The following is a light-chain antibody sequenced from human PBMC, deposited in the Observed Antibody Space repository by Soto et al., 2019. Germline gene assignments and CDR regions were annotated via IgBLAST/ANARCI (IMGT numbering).Light chain of an antibody. J-gene: IGLJ2*01. CDR1: SGHSSYA. V-gene: IGLV4-69*01. CDR2: LNSDGSH. Sequence: QLVLTQSPSASASLEASVKLTCTLSSGHSSYAIAWHQQQPEKGPRYLMKLNSDGSHSKGDGIPDRFSGSSSGAERYLTISSLQSEDEADYYCPTWGSGPVVFGGGTKLTVL. CDR3: PTWGSGPVV.